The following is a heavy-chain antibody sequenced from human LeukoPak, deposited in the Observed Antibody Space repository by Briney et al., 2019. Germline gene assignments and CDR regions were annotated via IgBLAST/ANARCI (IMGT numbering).Heavy chain of an antibody. CDR1: VYTFIDYY. Sequence: SVTVSCKASVYTFIDYYMHWLQQAPGQGLAWMGWINPNSCGTNYPQIFQGRVTMIRDTSINTAYMELSMLRSREPAVYYCARAPYDCSGYYPPRYNWFDPWGQGTLVTVSS. J-gene: IGHJ5*02. CDR3: ARAPYDCSGYYPPRYNWFDP. D-gene: IGHD3-22*01. CDR2: INPNSCGT. V-gene: IGHV1-2*02.